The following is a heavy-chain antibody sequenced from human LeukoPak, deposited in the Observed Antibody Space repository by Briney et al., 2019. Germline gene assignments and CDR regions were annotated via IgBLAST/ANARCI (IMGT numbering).Heavy chain of an antibody. CDR1: GDSSGNYF. D-gene: IGHD4-23*01. J-gene: IGHJ5*02. CDR3: ARCSGGKNPYDP. Sequence: SETLSLTCTVSGDSSGNYFWTWIRQPPEKGLEWIGRIYTGGTNIYNPSLKSRVTMSLDTSKNQFSFSLKLDSVTAADTAVYFRARCSGGKNPYDPLGQGMLVTVSS. CDR2: IYTGGTN. V-gene: IGHV4-4*07.